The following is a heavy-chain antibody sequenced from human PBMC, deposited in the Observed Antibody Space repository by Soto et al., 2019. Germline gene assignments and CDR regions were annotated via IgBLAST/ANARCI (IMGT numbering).Heavy chain of an antibody. Sequence: ASVKVSCKATGYSFKNYAVHWVRQAPGQRLEWMGFTNEGSGNTRFSQKFQGRISITRDTSASTVYLGLSSLTSEDTAIYYCARDDRSVSGVVTLDHWGPGTLVTVSS. CDR2: TNEGSGNT. V-gene: IGHV1-3*01. J-gene: IGHJ4*02. CDR3: ARDDRSVSGVVTLDH. CDR1: GYSFKNYA. D-gene: IGHD3-3*01.